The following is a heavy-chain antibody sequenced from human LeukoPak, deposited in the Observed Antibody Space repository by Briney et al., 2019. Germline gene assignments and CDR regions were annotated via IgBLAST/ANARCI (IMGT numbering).Heavy chain of an antibody. D-gene: IGHD3-22*01. J-gene: IGHJ3*02. CDR1: GYTFTGYY. V-gene: IGHV1-2*02. Sequence: ASVKVSCKASGYTFTGYYIHWVRQAPGQGLEWMGWINPNSGGTNYAQKFQGRVTMTRDTSISTAYMELSRLRSDDTAVYYCATGGGNYYDSSGSPGVDIWGQGTMVTVSS. CDR2: INPNSGGT. CDR3: ATGGGNYYDSSGSPGVDI.